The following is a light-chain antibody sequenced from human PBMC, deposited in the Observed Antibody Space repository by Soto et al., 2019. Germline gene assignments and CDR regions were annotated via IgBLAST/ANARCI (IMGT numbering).Light chain of an antibody. J-gene: IGLJ1*01. CDR1: SSDVGAYNY. Sequence: QSALTQPPSASGSPGQSVTISCTGTSSDVGAYNYVSWYQQHPGKAPKLIIYEVTKRPSGVPDRFSGSKSGNTASLTVSGLQVEDEADYYCSSFGGRSVFGTGTKLTVL. CDR3: SSFGGRSV. V-gene: IGLV2-8*01. CDR2: EVT.